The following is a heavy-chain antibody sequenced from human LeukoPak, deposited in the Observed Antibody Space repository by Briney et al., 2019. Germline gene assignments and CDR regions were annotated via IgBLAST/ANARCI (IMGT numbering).Heavy chain of an antibody. V-gene: IGHV4-59*01. D-gene: IGHD3-16*01. Sequence: SETVSLTCSVSGDSISTYHWNWIRKPSGKGLEWIGYMQSTGSSKYNPSLKSRVNIFVDTSKNQAALILTSVTAADTAVYYCARDKRHSYGRYFDHWGQGALVTVSS. CDR2: MQSTGSS. CDR3: ARDKRHSYGRYFDH. J-gene: IGHJ4*02. CDR1: GDSISTYH.